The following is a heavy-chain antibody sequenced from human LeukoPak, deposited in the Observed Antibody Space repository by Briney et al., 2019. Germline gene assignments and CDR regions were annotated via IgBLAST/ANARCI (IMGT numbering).Heavy chain of an antibody. CDR3: ARAYDYVRY. Sequence: GGSLRLSCSVSGFTFTRYWMTWVGQAPGKGLEGVANIKQDGSETNYVDSVRGRFSISRDNAKNSLYLQMDSLRADDTAVYYCARAYDYVRYWGQGTLVTVSS. J-gene: IGHJ4*02. CDR2: IKQDGSET. CDR1: GFTFTRYW. D-gene: IGHD3-16*01. V-gene: IGHV3-7*03.